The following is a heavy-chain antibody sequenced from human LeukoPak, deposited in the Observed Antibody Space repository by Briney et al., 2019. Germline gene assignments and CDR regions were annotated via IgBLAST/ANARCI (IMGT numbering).Heavy chain of an antibody. CDR1: GGSISSYY. CDR3: AREGRYCSSTSCYDQYYYYYMDV. CDR2: IYTSGST. D-gene: IGHD2-2*01. J-gene: IGHJ6*03. Sequence: TSETLSLTCTVSGGSISSYYWSWIRQPAGKGLEWIGRIYTSGSTNYNPSLKSRVTMSVDTSKNQFSLKLSSVTAADTAVYYCAREGRYCSSTSCYDQYYYYYMDVWGKGTTVTVSS. V-gene: IGHV4-4*07.